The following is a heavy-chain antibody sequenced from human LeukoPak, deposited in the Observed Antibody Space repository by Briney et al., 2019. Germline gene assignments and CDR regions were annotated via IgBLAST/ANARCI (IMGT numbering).Heavy chain of an antibody. V-gene: IGHV3-21*01. CDR3: ARDPEVYSSSPH. CDR1: GFTFSSYS. D-gene: IGHD6-13*01. J-gene: IGHJ4*02. Sequence: GGSLRLSCAASGFTFSSYSMNWVRQAPGKGLEWVSSISSSSSYIYYADSVKGRFTISRDNAKNSLYLQMNSLRGEDTAVYYCARDPEVYSSSPHWGQGTLVTVSS. CDR2: ISSSSSYI.